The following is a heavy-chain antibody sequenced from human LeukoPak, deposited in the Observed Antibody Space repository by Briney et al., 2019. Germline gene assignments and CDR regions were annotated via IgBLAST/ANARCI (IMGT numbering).Heavy chain of an antibody. CDR3: ARATTSTSPALN. Sequence: SVKVSCKASGGTFSSYAISWVRQAPGQGLEWMGRTIPILGIANYAQKFQGRVTITADKSTSTAYMELSSLRSEDTAVYYCARATTSTSPALNWGQGTLVTVSS. J-gene: IGHJ4*02. CDR2: TIPILGIA. V-gene: IGHV1-69*04. CDR1: GGTFSSYA. D-gene: IGHD2-2*01.